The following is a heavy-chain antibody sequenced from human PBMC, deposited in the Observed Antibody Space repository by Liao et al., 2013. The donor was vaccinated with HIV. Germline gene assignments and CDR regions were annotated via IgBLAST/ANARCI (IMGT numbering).Heavy chain of an antibody. D-gene: IGHD3-22*01. Sequence: QVQLQESGPGLVKPSQTLSLTCTVSGGSISSGSYYWSWIRQPAGKGLEWIGRIYTSGSTNYNPSLKSRVTISVDTSKNQFSLKLSSVTAADTAVYYCARGNGSGYYYLGYWGQGTLVTVSS. CDR3: ARGNGSGYYYLGY. CDR1: GGSISSGSYY. CDR2: IYTSGST. V-gene: IGHV4-61*02. J-gene: IGHJ4*02.